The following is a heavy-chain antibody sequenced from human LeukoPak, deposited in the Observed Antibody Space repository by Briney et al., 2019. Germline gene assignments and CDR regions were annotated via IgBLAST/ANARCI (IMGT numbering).Heavy chain of an antibody. CDR3: VRGRYYFDH. V-gene: IGHV3-74*01. CDR1: RFSFNTYW. D-gene: IGHD5-24*01. CDR2: INSDGSST. J-gene: IGHJ4*02. Sequence: PGGSLRLSCAASRFSFNTYWMHWVRQAPGMGLVWVSRINSDGSSTSYADSVKGRFTISRDNAKSTLYLQMNNLRAEDTAVYYCVRGRYYFDHWGQGTLVTVSS.